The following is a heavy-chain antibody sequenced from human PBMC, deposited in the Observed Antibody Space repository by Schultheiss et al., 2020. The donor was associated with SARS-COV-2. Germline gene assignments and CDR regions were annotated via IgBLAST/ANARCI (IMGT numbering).Heavy chain of an antibody. CDR2: IYYSGST. Sequence: LRLSCTVSGGSISSGDYYWSWIRQPPGKGLEWIGYIYYSGSTNYNPSLKSRVTISVDTSKNQFSLRLSSVTAADTAVYYCARAPPGSRVGFDPWGQGTLVTVSS. D-gene: IGHD5/OR15-5a*01. V-gene: IGHV4-30-4*01. J-gene: IGHJ5*02. CDR3: ARAPPGSRVGFDP. CDR1: GGSISSGDYY.